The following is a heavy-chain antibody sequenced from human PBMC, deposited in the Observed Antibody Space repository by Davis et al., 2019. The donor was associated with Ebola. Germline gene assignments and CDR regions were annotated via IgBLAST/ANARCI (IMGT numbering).Heavy chain of an antibody. CDR2: ISSSSSTI. Sequence: GESLKISCAASGFTFSSYSMNWVRQAPGKGLEWVSYISSSSSTIYYADSVKGRFTISRDNAKNSLYLQMNSLRDEDTAVYYCESVEAADDYWGQGTLVTVSS. V-gene: IGHV3-48*02. D-gene: IGHD6-13*01. CDR3: ESVEAADDY. J-gene: IGHJ4*02. CDR1: GFTFSSYS.